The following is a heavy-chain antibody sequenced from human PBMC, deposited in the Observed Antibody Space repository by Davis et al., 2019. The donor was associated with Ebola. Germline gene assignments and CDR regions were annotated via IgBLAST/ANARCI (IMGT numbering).Heavy chain of an antibody. CDR1: GYTFTSYG. J-gene: IGHJ4*02. D-gene: IGHD3-9*01. CDR3: ARAPNYDVLTGTSSYYFDY. CDR2: ISGFNTNT. V-gene: IGHV1-18*04. Sequence: DSVKVSCKSSGYTFTSYGLVWVRQAPGLGLEWMGWISGFNTNTNFAQKFQGRVTVSKDTSTNTAYMDLRSLTSDDTAIYYCARAPNYDVLTGTSSYYFDYWGQGTLVTVSS.